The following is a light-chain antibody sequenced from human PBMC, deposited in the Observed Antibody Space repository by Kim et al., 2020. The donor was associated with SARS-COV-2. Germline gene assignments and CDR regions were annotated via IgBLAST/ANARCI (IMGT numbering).Light chain of an antibody. CDR3: QVWDRSSDHWV. CDR2: SDV. V-gene: IGLV3-21*04. CDR1: DIEGKS. Sequence: APGKTARIPGGGDDIEGKSVHWYQQRPGQAPVLVIYSDVDRPSGIPERYSGSNAGNAATLTIIRVEAGDEADYYCQVWDRSSDHWVFGGGTRLTVL. J-gene: IGLJ3*02.